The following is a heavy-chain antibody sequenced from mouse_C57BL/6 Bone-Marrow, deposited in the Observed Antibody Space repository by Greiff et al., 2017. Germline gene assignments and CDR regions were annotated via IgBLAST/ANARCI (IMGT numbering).Heavy chain of an antibody. J-gene: IGHJ2*01. CDR3: AREYGYANEDY. CDR2: INPYNGGT. Sequence: VQLQQSGPVLVKPGASVKMSCKASGYTFTDYYMNWVKQSHGKSLEWIGVINPYNGGTSYNQKFKGKATLTVDKSSSTAYMELNSLTSEDSAVYYCAREYGYANEDYWGQGTTLTGSS. CDR1: GYTFTDYY. V-gene: IGHV1-19*01. D-gene: IGHD1-2*01.